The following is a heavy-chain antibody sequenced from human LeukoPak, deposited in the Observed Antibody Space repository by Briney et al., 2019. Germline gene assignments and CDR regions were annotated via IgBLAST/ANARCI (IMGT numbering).Heavy chain of an antibody. CDR2: ISSSSTHI. CDR3: ARDGTGWSRDY. V-gene: IGHV3-21*04. J-gene: IGHJ4*02. D-gene: IGHD1/OR15-1a*01. Sequence: GGSLRLSCAASGFTLSSYSMNWVRQAPGKGLEWVSYISSSSTHIYYADSVEGRFTISRDNAKNSLYLQMSSLRAEDTAVYYCARDGTGWSRDYWGQGTLVTVSS. CDR1: GFTLSSYS.